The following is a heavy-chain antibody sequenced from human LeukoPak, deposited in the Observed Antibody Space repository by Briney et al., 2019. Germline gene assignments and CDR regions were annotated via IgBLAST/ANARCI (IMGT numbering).Heavy chain of an antibody. CDR3: AKDQSGYSPPYWGSEY. D-gene: IGHD7-27*01. CDR2: ITRSGGST. V-gene: IGHV3-23*01. Sequence: GGSLRLSCAASGFTFSSYAMSWVRQAPGKGLEWVSTITRSGGSTYYADSVKGRFTISRDNSKNTLYLQMNSLRAEDTAVYHCAKDQSGYSPPYWGSEYWGQGTLVTVSS. J-gene: IGHJ4*02. CDR1: GFTFSSYA.